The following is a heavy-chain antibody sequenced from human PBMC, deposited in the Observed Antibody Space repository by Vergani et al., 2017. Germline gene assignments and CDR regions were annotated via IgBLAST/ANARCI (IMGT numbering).Heavy chain of an antibody. Sequence: QVQLVQSGAEGKKPGASVKVSCKASGYTFTAYYMHWVRQAPGQGLEWMGWINPNSGGTNYAQKFQGRVTMTRATSISPAYMELSRLRSDDTAVYYCAALRDDYGDSDYWGQGTLVTVSS. D-gene: IGHD4-17*01. CDR3: AALRDDYGDSDY. V-gene: IGHV1-2*02. J-gene: IGHJ4*02. CDR1: GYTFTAYY. CDR2: INPNSGGT.